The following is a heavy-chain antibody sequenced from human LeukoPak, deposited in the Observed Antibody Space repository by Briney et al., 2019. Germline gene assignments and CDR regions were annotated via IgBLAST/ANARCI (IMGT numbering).Heavy chain of an antibody. CDR1: GFTFISYE. J-gene: IGHJ4*02. D-gene: IGHD2-21*02. V-gene: IGHV3-74*01. Sequence: QPGGSLRLSFAASGFTFISYEMQWVRQAPGKGLVWVSRINTDGGRKSYADSVKGRFTISRDNAKNTLYLQMNSLRAEDTAVYYCARELPREVTLDYWGQGTLVTVSS. CDR3: ARELPREVTLDY. CDR2: INTDGGRK.